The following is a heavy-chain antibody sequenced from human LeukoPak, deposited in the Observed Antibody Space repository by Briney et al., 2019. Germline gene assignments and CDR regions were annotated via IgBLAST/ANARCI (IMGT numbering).Heavy chain of an antibody. Sequence: GGSLRLSCAASGFTFDDYAMHWVRQAPGKGLEWVSGISWNSGSIGYADSVKGRFTISRDNSKSTLYLQMNSLRADDTAVYYCARVMASVTVVDYWGQGTLVTVSS. CDR3: ARVMASVTVVDY. D-gene: IGHD4-17*01. V-gene: IGHV3-9*01. CDR1: GFTFDDYA. CDR2: ISWNSGSI. J-gene: IGHJ4*02.